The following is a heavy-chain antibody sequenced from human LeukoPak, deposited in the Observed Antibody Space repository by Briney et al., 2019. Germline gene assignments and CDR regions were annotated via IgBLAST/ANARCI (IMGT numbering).Heavy chain of an antibody. V-gene: IGHV1-46*01. CDR2: INPSSGST. Sequence: ASVMVSCKASGYTFTSYYMHWVRQAPGQGLEWMGIINPSSGSTSYAQKFQGRVTMTRDMSTSTVYMELSSLRSEDTAVYYCASGVYEGKGAFDIWGQGTMVTVSS. J-gene: IGHJ3*02. D-gene: IGHD3-3*01. CDR3: ASGVYEGKGAFDI. CDR1: GYTFTSYY.